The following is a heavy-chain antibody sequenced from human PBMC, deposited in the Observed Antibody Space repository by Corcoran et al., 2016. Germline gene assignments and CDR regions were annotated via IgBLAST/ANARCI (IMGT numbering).Heavy chain of an antibody. J-gene: IGHJ4*02. CDR3: ARGGRRGYSYGYGGDYFDY. CDR1: GGSFSGYY. CDR2: INHSGST. V-gene: IGHV4-34*01. Sequence: QVQLQQWGAGLLKPSETLSLTCAVYGGSFSGYYWSWIRQPPGKGLEWIGEINHSGSTNYNPSLKSRVTISVDTSKNQFSLKLSSVTAADTAVYYCARGGRRGYSYGYGGDYFDYWGQGTLVTVSS. D-gene: IGHD5-18*01.